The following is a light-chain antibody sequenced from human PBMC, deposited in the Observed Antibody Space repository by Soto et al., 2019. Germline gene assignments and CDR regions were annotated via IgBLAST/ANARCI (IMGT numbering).Light chain of an antibody. V-gene: IGKV3-11*01. CDR2: DAS. J-gene: IGKJ1*01. CDR3: QLRSNWPPTWT. Sequence: EIVLTQSPATLSLSPGERATLSCRASQSISNYLAWYQHKPGQAPRLLIYDASTRATGIPARFSGSGSGTDFTLTISSLEPEDFAVYFCQLRSNWPPTWTSGQGTKVEVK. CDR1: QSISNY.